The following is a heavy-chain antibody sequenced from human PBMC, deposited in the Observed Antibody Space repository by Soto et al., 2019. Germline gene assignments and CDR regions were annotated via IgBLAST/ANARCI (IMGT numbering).Heavy chain of an antibody. V-gene: IGHV1-24*01. Sequence: GASVKVSCKVSGYTLTELSMHWVRQAPGKGLEWMGGFDPEDGETIYAQKFQGRVTMTEDTSTDTAYMELSSLRSEDTAVYYCATSSAFYCSGGSCYSFDYWGQGTLVTSP. CDR2: FDPEDGET. J-gene: IGHJ4*02. CDR1: GYTLTELS. CDR3: ATSSAFYCSGGSCYSFDY. D-gene: IGHD2-15*01.